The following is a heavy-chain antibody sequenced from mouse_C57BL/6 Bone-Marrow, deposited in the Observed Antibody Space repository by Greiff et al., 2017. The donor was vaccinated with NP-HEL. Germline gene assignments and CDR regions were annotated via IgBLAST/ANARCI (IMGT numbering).Heavy chain of an antibody. V-gene: IGHV1-82*01. CDR1: GYAFSSSW. CDR2: IYPGDGDT. Sequence: QVQLQQSGPELVKPGASVKISCKASGYAFSSSWMNWVKQRPGKGLEWIGRIYPGDGDTNYNGKFKGKATLTADKSSSTAYMQLSSLTSEDSAFYFCARSGLRRAWFAYWGQGTLVTVSA. D-gene: IGHD2-4*01. J-gene: IGHJ3*01. CDR3: ARSGLRRAWFAY.